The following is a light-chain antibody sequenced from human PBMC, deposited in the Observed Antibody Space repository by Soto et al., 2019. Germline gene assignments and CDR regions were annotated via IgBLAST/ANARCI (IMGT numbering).Light chain of an antibody. CDR1: QSISNNY. Sequence: EIVLTQSPDTLSLSPGERATLSCRASQSISNNYVAWYQQKPGQAPSLLIYGASSRATGISDRFSGSGSGTDFTLTISRLQPEDFAVYYCQQYGSSRTFGQGTKVEIK. V-gene: IGKV3-20*01. J-gene: IGKJ1*01. CDR3: QQYGSSRT. CDR2: GAS.